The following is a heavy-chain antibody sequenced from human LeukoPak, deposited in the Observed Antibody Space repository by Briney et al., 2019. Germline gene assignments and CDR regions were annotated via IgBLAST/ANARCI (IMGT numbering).Heavy chain of an antibody. CDR1: GFTFSSYN. D-gene: IGHD6-13*01. CDR2: ISTSSSYI. J-gene: IGHJ4*02. CDR3: ARAGSSSWLPFDY. V-gene: IGHV3-21*04. Sequence: GGSLRLSCAASGFTFSSYNMNWVRQAPGKELEWVSFISTSSSYIYYADSVKGRFTISRDNAKNSLYLQMNSLRAEDTAVYYCARAGSSSWLPFDYWGQGTLVTVSS.